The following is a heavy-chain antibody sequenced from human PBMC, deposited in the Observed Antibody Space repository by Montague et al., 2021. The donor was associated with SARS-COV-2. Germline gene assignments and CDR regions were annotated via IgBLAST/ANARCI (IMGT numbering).Heavy chain of an antibody. CDR2: IYSGGSST. V-gene: IGHV3-23*03. Sequence: SLRLSCAASGFTFSSYAMSWVRQAPGKGLEWVSVIYSGGSSTYYADSVKGRFTISRDNSKNTLYLQMNSLRAEGTAVYYCAKSRGIRYDSSGYYYPLDYWGQGTLVTVSS. CDR1: GFTFSSYA. J-gene: IGHJ4*02. D-gene: IGHD3-22*01. CDR3: AKSRGIRYDSSGYYYPLDY.